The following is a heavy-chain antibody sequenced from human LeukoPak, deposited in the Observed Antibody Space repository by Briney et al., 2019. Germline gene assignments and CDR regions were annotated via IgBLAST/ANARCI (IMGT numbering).Heavy chain of an antibody. Sequence: GGSLRLSCAASGFTFSNYRMNWVRQAPGKGLEWVSSISSSSSYIYYADSVKGRFTISRDNAKNSLYLQMNSLRAEDTAVYYCARDPGFAAFDIWGQGTTVTVSS. V-gene: IGHV3-21*01. CDR2: ISSSSSYI. J-gene: IGHJ3*02. CDR3: ARDPGFAAFDI. CDR1: GFTFSNYR. D-gene: IGHD3-16*01.